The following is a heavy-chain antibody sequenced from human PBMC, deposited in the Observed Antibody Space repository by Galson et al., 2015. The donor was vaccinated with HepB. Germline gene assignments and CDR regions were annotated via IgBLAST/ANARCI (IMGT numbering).Heavy chain of an antibody. CDR2: INPNSGGT. Sequence: SVKVSCKASGYTFTGYYMHWVRQAPGQGLEWMGWINPNSGGTNYAQKFQGWVTMTRDTSISTAYMELSRLRSDDTAVYYCAREGALISIAAAGDAFDIWGQGTMVTVSS. D-gene: IGHD6-13*01. CDR3: AREGALISIAAAGDAFDI. CDR1: GYTFTGYY. V-gene: IGHV1-2*04. J-gene: IGHJ3*02.